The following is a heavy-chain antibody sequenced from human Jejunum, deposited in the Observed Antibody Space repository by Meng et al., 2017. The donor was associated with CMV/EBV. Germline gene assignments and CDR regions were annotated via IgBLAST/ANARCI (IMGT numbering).Heavy chain of an antibody. D-gene: IGHD2-15*01. J-gene: IGHJ4*02. CDR2: IRHDGSED. V-gene: IGHV3-30*02. Sequence: AEPGGGVFQTGGSLRLSCAASGFSFSTYSINWVRQAPGKGLEWVTCIRHDGSEDFYVDSVKGRFTISRDNSKNTLYLQMNSLRVDDSALYYCTKGGFDSWGQGTLVTVSS. CDR1: GFSFSTYS. CDR3: TKGGFDS.